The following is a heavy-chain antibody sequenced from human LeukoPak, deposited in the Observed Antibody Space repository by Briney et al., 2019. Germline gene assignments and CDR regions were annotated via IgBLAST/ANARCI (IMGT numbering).Heavy chain of an antibody. D-gene: IGHD6-19*01. CDR3: TREYSSGWPFDF. J-gene: IGHJ4*02. V-gene: IGHV3-73*01. CDR1: GFTFSDSA. Sequence: GXSLRLSCAASGFTFSDSAIHWVRQATGKGLEWVGRIRRKADDYATTYAGSVKGRFTISRDDSRNRAYLQMSSLRTEDTAVYYCTREYSSGWPFDFWGQGTLVTVSS. CDR2: IRRKADDYAT.